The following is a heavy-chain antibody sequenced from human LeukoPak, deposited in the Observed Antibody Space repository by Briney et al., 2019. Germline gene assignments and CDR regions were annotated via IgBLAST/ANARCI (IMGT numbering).Heavy chain of an antibody. D-gene: IGHD3-9*01. CDR1: GGTFSSYA. Sequence: ASVKVSCKASGGTFSSYAISWVRQAPGQGLEWMGGIIPIFGTANYAQKFQGRVTITADESTSTAYMELSSLRSEDTAVYYCARGIYYDILTGPEGAFDIWGQGTMVTVSS. J-gene: IGHJ3*02. V-gene: IGHV1-69*13. CDR2: IIPIFGTA. CDR3: ARGIYYDILTGPEGAFDI.